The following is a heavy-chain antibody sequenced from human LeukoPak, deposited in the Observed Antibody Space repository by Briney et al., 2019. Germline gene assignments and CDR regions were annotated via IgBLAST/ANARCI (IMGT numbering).Heavy chain of an antibody. V-gene: IGHV3-7*01. CDR3: ARHLSGITGYTYGRGIDY. J-gene: IGHJ4*02. D-gene: IGHD5-18*01. CDR2: IKKDGSEK. CDR1: GFTFSNAW. Sequence: GGSLRLSCAASGFTFSNAWMSWVRQAPGKGLEWVANIKKDGSEKYYVDSAKGRFTISRDNAKKSLYLQMNSLRAEDTAVYYCARHLSGITGYTYGRGIDYWGQGTPVTVSS.